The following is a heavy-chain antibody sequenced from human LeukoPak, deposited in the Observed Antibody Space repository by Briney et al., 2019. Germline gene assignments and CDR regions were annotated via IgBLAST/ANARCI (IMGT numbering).Heavy chain of an antibody. Sequence: PGGSLRLSCAASGFPFTNYWMSWVRQAPGKGLEWVANIKEDGSVMYYVDSLKGRFTISRDSAQNSLYLQMNSLRVEDTAVYFCARDLWGSYSTGSYLDYWGQGALVTVSS. V-gene: IGHV3-7*01. CDR1: GFPFTNYW. D-gene: IGHD6-19*01. CDR2: IKEDGSVM. J-gene: IGHJ4*02. CDR3: ARDLWGSYSTGSYLDY.